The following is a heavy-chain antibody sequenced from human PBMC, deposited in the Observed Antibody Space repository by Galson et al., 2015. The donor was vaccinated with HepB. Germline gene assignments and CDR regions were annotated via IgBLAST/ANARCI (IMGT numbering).Heavy chain of an antibody. J-gene: IGHJ4*02. Sequence: TLSLTCTVSGGSISSGGYYWSWIRQHPGKGLEWIGYIYYSGSTYHNPSLKSRVTISVDTSKNQFSLKLSSVTAADTAVYYCARDARIAAAGQPTYYFDYWGQGILITVSS. CDR2: IYYSGST. CDR3: ARDARIAAAGQPTYYFDY. D-gene: IGHD6-13*01. V-gene: IGHV4-31*03. CDR1: GGSISSGGYY.